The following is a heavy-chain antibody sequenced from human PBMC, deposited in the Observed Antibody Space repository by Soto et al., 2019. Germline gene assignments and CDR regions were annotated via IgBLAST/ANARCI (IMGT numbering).Heavy chain of an antibody. J-gene: IGHJ6*02. CDR2: IIPIFDIT. Sequence: QVQLVQSGAEVKKPGSSVKVSCKASGGTFRSYSISWVRQAPGQGLEWMGGIIPIFDITNYAQKFQGRVTIMADESTSTAYMELSSLGSDDTAVYYCARPDEGGYSSNHHYYYALDVCGQGTTVTV. V-gene: IGHV1-69*19. CDR1: GGTFRSYS. CDR3: ARPDEGGYSSNHHYYYALDV. D-gene: IGHD3-22*01.